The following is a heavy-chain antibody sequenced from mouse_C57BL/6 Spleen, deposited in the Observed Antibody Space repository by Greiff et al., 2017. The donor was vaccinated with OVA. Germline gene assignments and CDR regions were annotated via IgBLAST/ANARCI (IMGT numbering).Heavy chain of an antibody. Sequence: QVQLQQPGAELVMPGASVKLSCKASGYTFTSYWMHWVKQRPGQGLEWIGEIDPSDSYTNYNQKFKGKSTLTVDKSSSTAYMQLSSLTSEDSAVYYCARGGYDGYYYDMDYWGQGTSVTVSS. CDR1: GYTFTSYW. CDR3: ARGGYDGYYYDMDY. J-gene: IGHJ4*01. CDR2: IDPSDSYT. D-gene: IGHD2-2*01. V-gene: IGHV1-69*01.